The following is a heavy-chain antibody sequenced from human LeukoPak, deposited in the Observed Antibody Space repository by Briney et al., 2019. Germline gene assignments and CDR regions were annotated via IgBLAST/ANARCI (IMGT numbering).Heavy chain of an antibody. Sequence: SETLSLTCAVSGYSISSGYYWGWFRPPPGKGLEWIGFIFHSGNTYYNPSLKSRVSISVDTSKNQFSLKLTSVTAADSAVYYCARQGGSSSPYYYYYMDVWGKGTTVTVSS. CDR3: ARQGGSSSPYYYYYMDV. CDR1: GYSISSGYY. J-gene: IGHJ6*03. D-gene: IGHD6-13*01. V-gene: IGHV4-38-2*01. CDR2: IFHSGNT.